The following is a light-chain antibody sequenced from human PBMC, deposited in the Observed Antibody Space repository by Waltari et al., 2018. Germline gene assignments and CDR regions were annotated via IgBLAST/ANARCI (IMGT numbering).Light chain of an antibody. Sequence: DIQLTQSPSFLSASVGDRVIITCRASQGINSYLAWYQQKPGKAPKLLIYGASTLQSGVPSRFSGSGSGTEFTLTISRLQPEDLATYYCQQLSSYPLTFGGGTKVEIK. CDR3: QQLSSYPLT. CDR1: QGINSY. CDR2: GAS. J-gene: IGKJ4*01. V-gene: IGKV1-9*01.